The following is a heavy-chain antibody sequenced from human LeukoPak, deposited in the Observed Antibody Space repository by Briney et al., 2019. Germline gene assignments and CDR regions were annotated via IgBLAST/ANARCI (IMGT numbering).Heavy chain of an antibody. CDR2: INPNSGGT. J-gene: IGHJ4*02. V-gene: IGHV1-2*02. CDR3: ARDERYDSSGYPFDY. D-gene: IGHD3-22*01. Sequence: ASVKVSCKASGYTFTGYYMHWVRQAPGQGLEWMGWINPNSGGTNYAQKFQGRVTMTRDTSISTAYMELSRLRSDDTAVYFCARDERYDSSGYPFDYWGQETLVTVSS. CDR1: GYTFTGYY.